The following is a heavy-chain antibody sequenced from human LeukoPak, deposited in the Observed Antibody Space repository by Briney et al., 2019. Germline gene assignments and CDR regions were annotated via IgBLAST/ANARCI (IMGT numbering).Heavy chain of an antibody. D-gene: IGHD6-19*01. CDR1: GYSINSGYY. V-gene: IGHV4-38-2*02. CDR3: ARGRYSSGWYFDY. Sequence: KPSETLSLTCTVSGYSINSGYYWGWIRQPPGKGLEWIGSIYYSGSTYYNPSLKSRVTISVDTSKNQFSLKLSSVTAADTAVYYCARGRYSSGWYFDYWGQGTLVTVSS. CDR2: IYYSGST. J-gene: IGHJ4*02.